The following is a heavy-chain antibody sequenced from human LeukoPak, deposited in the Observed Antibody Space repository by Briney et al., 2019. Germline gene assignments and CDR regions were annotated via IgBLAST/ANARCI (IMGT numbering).Heavy chain of an antibody. CDR1: GFTFSSYS. J-gene: IGHJ4*02. CDR3: ARTPRDRAYCGGDCYQLDY. CDR2: ISSSSSYI. D-gene: IGHD2-21*02. Sequence: GGSLRLSCAASGFTFSSYSMNWVRQAPGKGLEWVSSISSSSSYIYYADSVKGRFTISRDNAKNSLYLQMNSLRAEDTAVYYCARTPRDRAYCGGDCYQLDYWGQGTLVTVSS. V-gene: IGHV3-21*01.